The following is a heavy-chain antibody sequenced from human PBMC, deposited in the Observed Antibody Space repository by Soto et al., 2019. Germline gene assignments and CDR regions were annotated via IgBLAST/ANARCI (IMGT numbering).Heavy chain of an antibody. D-gene: IGHD2-15*01. Sequence: LRLSCAASGFTFSSYAMHWVRQAPGKGLEWVAVIPYDGSNKYYADSVKGRFTISRDNSKNTLYLQMNSLRAEDTAVYYCAREGGSGPGDYFDYWGQGTLVTVSS. J-gene: IGHJ4*02. CDR1: GFTFSSYA. V-gene: IGHV3-30-3*01. CDR2: IPYDGSNK. CDR3: AREGGSGPGDYFDY.